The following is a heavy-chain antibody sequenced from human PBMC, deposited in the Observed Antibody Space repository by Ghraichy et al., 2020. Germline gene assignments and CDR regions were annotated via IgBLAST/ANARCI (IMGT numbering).Heavy chain of an antibody. CDR2: ISSSSSTI. Sequence: GESLNISCAASGFTFSSYSMNWVRQAPGKGLEWVSYISSSSSTIYYADSVKGRFIISRDNAKNSLYLQMNSLRDEETAVYYCARGPGFWGGYYGASSPATPGYGMDVWGQGTTVTVSS. CDR1: GFTFSSYS. V-gene: IGHV3-48*02. D-gene: IGHD3-3*01. CDR3: ARGPGFWGGYYGASSPATPGYGMDV. J-gene: IGHJ6*02.